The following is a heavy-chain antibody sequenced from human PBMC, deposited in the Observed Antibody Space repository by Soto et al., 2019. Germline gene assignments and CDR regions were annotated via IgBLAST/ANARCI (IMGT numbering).Heavy chain of an antibody. J-gene: IGHJ3*01. Sequence: QVQLVQSGAEVKKPGSSVKVSCKASGGTFNTYIITWVRQASGQGLEWMGGIIPSFGTANYAPKFRGRVTITADDSTTTVYMEVSSLRSEDTAVYFCATVETPGGGPPASPTPQAFVVWGQGTEVTVSS. CDR2: IIPSFGTA. CDR1: GGTFNTYI. CDR3: ATVETPGGGPPASPTPQAFVV. V-gene: IGHV1-69*01. D-gene: IGHD2-21*02.